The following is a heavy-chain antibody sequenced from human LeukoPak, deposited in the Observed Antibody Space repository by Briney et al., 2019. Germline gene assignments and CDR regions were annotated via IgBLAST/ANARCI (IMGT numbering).Heavy chain of an antibody. J-gene: IGHJ4*02. CDR2: ISGSNNTI. D-gene: IGHD2-21*02. CDR1: GFTFSSYS. CDR3: ARSTYCGGDRYPALGY. V-gene: IGHV3-48*02. Sequence: GGSLRLSCAASGFTFSSYSMNWVRQAPGKGLEWVSYISGSNNTIYYADSVKGRFTISRDNAKNSLNLQMNSLRDEDTAVYYCARSTYCGGDRYPALGYWGQGTLVTVSS.